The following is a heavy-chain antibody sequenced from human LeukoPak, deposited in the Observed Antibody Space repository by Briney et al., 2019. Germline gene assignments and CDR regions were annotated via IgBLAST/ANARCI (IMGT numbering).Heavy chain of an antibody. V-gene: IGHV3-23*01. D-gene: IGHD1-26*01. CDR3: ARISGSRAWDFDY. Sequence: GGSLRLSCAASAFTFSSYAVSWVRQAPGKGLEWVSTIHGSSDTTYYADSVKGRFTISRDNSKNTLFLQMNSLRAEDTAVYYCARISGSRAWDFDYWGQGTLVTVSS. J-gene: IGHJ4*02. CDR1: AFTFSSYA. CDR2: IHGSSDTT.